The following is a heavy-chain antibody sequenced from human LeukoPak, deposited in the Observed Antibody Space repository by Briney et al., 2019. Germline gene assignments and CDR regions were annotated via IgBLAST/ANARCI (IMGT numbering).Heavy chain of an antibody. J-gene: IGHJ4*02. CDR3: ARASGWSQPYYLDH. CDR1: GXTFSGYA. V-gene: IGHV3-30-3*01. Sequence: SLRLSXXASGXTFSGYAMHWVRQTPGKGLEWMAVISYDGSNEYYADSVKGRFTISRDNSKKTLYLQMNSLRAEDTAVYYCARASGWSQPYYLDHWGQGTLVTVSS. D-gene: IGHD6-19*01. CDR2: ISYDGSNE.